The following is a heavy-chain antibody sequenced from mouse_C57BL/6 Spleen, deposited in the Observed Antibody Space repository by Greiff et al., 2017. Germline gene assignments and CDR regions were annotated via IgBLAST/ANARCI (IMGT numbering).Heavy chain of an antibody. J-gene: IGHJ4*01. Sequence: VQLQQSGAELVRPGTSVKVSCKASGYAFTNYLIEWVKQRPGQGLEWIGVINPGSGGTNYNEKFKGKATLTADKSSSTAYMQLSSLTSEDSAVYFCASNRYYAMDYWGQGTSVTVSS. V-gene: IGHV1-54*01. CDR1: GYAFTNYL. CDR2: INPGSGGT. CDR3: ASNRYYAMDY.